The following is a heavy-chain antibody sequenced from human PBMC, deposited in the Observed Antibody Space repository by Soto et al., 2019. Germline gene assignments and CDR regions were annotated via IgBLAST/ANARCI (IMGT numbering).Heavy chain of an antibody. CDR3: ARERAAGWFDP. J-gene: IGHJ5*02. CDR1: GGSFSGYY. D-gene: IGHD6-13*01. V-gene: IGHV4-34*01. Sequence: QVQLQQWGAGLLKPSETLSLTCAVYGGSFSGYYWSWIRQPPGKGLEWIGEINHSGSTNYNPPLKSRVTISVDTSKNQFSLKLSSVTAADTAVYYCARERAAGWFDPWGQGTLVTVSS. CDR2: INHSGST.